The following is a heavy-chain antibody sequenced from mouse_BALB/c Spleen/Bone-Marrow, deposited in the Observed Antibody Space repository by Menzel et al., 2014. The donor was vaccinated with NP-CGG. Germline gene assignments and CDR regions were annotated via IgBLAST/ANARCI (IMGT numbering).Heavy chain of an antibody. J-gene: IGHJ1*01. Sequence: EAKLMESGGGLVQPGGSLKLSCAAPGFDFSRYWMSWVRQAPGKGLEWIGEINPDSSTMNYTPSLKDKFIISRDNAKNTLYLQMSKVRSEDTGLYYCARDSTETYFDVRSPGTTISISS. CDR3: ARDSTETYFDV. V-gene: IGHV4-1*02. CDR2: INPDSSTM. CDR1: GFDFSRYW.